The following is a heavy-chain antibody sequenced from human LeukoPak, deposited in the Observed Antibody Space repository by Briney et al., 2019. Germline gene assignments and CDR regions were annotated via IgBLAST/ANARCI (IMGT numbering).Heavy chain of an antibody. J-gene: IGHJ4*02. CDR3: ARTSGSYYFDY. CDR1: SGSINRGDDY. D-gene: IGHD1-26*01. V-gene: IGHV4-30-4*01. CDR2: IYYSGST. Sequence: SQTLSLTCTVSSGSINRGDDYWSWIRQPPGKGLEWIGYIYYSGSTSYNPSLKSRVTISVDRSKNQFSLKLSSVTAADTAVYYCARTSGSYYFDYWGQGTLVTVSS.